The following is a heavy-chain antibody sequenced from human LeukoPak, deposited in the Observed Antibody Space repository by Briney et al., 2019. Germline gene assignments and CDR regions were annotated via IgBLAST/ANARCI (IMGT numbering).Heavy chain of an antibody. D-gene: IGHD1-14*01. CDR3: AGSPVNGIIYFDY. CDR1: GVSISSYY. Sequence: PSETLSLTCSVSGVSISSYYWSWIRQPPGEGLEWIGYMYYSGSTIYNPSLKSRVSLSVDTSNNQFSLKLRSVTAADTAVYYCAGSPVNGIIYFDYWGQGNLVTVSS. J-gene: IGHJ4*02. CDR2: MYYSGST. V-gene: IGHV4-59*08.